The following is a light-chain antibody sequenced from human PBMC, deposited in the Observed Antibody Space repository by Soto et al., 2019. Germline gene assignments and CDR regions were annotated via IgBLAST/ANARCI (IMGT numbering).Light chain of an antibody. CDR2: EVS. J-gene: IGLJ3*02. V-gene: IGLV2-14*01. CDR1: SSDVGGYNY. CDR3: SSHTSSSTRV. Sequence: QSALTQPASVSGSPGQSITISCTGTSSDVGGYNYVSWYQQHPGKAPKLMIYEVSNRPSGVSNRFSGSKSGNTASLTISGLQAEDEADYYCSSHTSSSTRVFGGGTKLTLL.